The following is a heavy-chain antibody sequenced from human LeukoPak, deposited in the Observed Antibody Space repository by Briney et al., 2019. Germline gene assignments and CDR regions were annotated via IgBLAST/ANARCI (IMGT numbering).Heavy chain of an antibody. CDR2: IYYSGST. V-gene: IGHV4-61*01. J-gene: IGHJ4*02. D-gene: IGHD5-12*01. CDR1: GGSVSSGSYY. CDR3: ARDVVATISTYFDY. Sequence: PSETLSLTCTVSGGSVSSGSYYWSWIRQPPGKGLEWIGYIYYSGSTNYNPSLKSRVTISVDTSKDQFSLKLSSVTAADTAVYYCARDVVATISTYFDYWGQGTLVTVSS.